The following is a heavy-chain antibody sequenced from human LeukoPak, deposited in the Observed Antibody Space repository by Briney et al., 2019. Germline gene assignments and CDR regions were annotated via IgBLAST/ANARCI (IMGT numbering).Heavy chain of an antibody. D-gene: IGHD4-4*01. Sequence: PSETLCLTCTVSGGSISSSSYYWGWIRQPPGKGLEWIGSIYYSGSTYYNPSLRSRVTISVDTSKNQFSLKLSSVTAADTAVYYCARLRTTVTLLGSYYYYGMDVGGKGTTVTVSS. CDR3: ARLRTTVTLLGSYYYYGMDV. CDR2: IYYSGST. J-gene: IGHJ6*04. CDR1: GGSISSSSYY. V-gene: IGHV4-39*01.